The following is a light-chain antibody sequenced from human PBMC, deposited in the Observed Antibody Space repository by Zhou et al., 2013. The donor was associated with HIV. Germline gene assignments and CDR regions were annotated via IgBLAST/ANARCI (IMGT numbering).Light chain of an antibody. CDR3: QQSYSIPRT. Sequence: DIQMTQSPSSLSASVGDRVTITCRASQSISRYLNWYQQKPGKAPKLLIYDASSVQSGVPSRFTGSGSGTDFTLTINSLQPEDFATYYCQQSYSIPRTFGQGPRWKSN. CDR2: DAS. J-gene: IGKJ1*01. V-gene: IGKV1-39*01. CDR1: QSISRY.